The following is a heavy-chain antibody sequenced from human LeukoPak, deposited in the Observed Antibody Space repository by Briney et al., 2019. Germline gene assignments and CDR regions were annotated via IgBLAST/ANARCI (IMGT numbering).Heavy chain of an antibody. CDR3: AKDRELHYFDY. CDR1: GFTFSIYA. CDR2: ISGSGGSP. Sequence: PGGSLRLSCAASGFTFSIYAMSWVREAPGKGLDWVSAISGSGGSPYYADSVKGRFTISKDNSKNTLYLQLNSLRAEDTAVYYCAKDRELHYFDYWGQGTLVTVSS. V-gene: IGHV3-23*01. J-gene: IGHJ4*02. D-gene: IGHD2-21*01.